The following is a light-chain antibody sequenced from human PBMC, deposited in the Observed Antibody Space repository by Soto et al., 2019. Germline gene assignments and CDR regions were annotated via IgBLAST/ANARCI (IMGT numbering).Light chain of an antibody. CDR3: QQYMTHFPIT. J-gene: IGKJ5*01. Sequence: GDRVTIPCRARERISSWLAWYQQKPGKAPKLLIYQASALEGGVPSRFRGSGSGTEFTLTISSLQPDDFATYCCQQYMTHFPITFCQGIRLDTK. CDR1: ERISSW. V-gene: IGKV1-5*03. CDR2: QAS.